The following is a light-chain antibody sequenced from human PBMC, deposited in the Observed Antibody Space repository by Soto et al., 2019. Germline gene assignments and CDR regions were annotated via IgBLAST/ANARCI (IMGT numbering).Light chain of an antibody. CDR1: QSISSW. J-gene: IGKJ1*01. CDR2: AAS. V-gene: IGKV3D-15*01. Sequence: PGDRVTITCRASQSISSWLAWYQQKPGQAPRLLIYAASSRATGIPDRFSGSGSGTDFTLTISRLEPEDFAVYYCHQYNGWPRTFGQGTKVDIK. CDR3: HQYNGWPRT.